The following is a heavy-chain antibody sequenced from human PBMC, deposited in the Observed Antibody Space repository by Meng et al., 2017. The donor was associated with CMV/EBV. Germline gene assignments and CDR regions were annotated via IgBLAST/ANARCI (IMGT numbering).Heavy chain of an antibody. CDR2: IYYSGST. V-gene: IGHV4-30-4*08. D-gene: IGHD6-13*01. CDR3: ARDDSSSWERVYYYYGMDV. CDR1: GGSISSGDYY. J-gene: IGHJ6*02. Sequence: SETLSLTCTVSGGSISSGDYYWSWIRQPPGKGLEWIGYIYYSGSTYYNPSLKSRVTISVDTSKNQFSLKLSSVTAADTAVYYCARDDSSSWERVYYYYGMDVWGQGTTVTVSS.